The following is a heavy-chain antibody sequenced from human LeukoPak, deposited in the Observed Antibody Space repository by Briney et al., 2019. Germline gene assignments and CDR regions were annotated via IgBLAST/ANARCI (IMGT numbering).Heavy chain of an antibody. V-gene: IGHV1-18*01. CDR3: ARVAATVVTRTDY. CDR2: ISGYNGNT. J-gene: IGHJ4*02. CDR1: GYTFGIYG. Sequence: GASVKVSCKASGYTFGIYGISWVRQAPGQGLEWMGWISGYNGNTDYAQNLQGRVTMTTDTPTSTAYMELRSLTSDDTAVYYCARVAATVVTRTDYWGQGTLVTVSS. D-gene: IGHD4-23*01.